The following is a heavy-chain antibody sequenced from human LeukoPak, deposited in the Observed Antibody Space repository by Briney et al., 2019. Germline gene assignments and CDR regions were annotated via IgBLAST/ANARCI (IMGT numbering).Heavy chain of an antibody. D-gene: IGHD1-26*01. CDR3: ARPSAPYIGSYDY. CDR1: GYTFTGYY. V-gene: IGHV1-2*02. CDR2: INPNSGGT. Sequence: GASVTVFCKASGYTFTGYYMHWVRQAPGQGLEWMGWINPNSGGTNYAQKFQGRVTMTRDTSISTAYMELSRLRSDDTAVYYCARPSAPYIGSYDYWGQGTLVTVSS. J-gene: IGHJ4*02.